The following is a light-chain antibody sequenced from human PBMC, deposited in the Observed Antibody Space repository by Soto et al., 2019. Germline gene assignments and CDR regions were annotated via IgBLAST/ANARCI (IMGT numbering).Light chain of an antibody. J-gene: IGKJ5*01. CDR1: QSVSIN. CDR3: QQYHKWPIT. Sequence: EIVLTQSPATLSVSPGDRAILSCRASQSVSINLAWYHQKPGQAPRLPIYGASTRATDIPARFTGSGSGTEFTLTISSLQSEDFAVYYCQQYHKWPITFGQETRLEIK. CDR2: GAS. V-gene: IGKV3-15*01.